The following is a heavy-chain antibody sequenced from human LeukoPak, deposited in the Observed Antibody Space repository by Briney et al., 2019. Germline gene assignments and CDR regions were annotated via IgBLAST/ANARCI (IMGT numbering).Heavy chain of an antibody. Sequence: ASVKVSCKASGYTFISYGISWVRQAPGQGLEWMGWISAYNGNTGYALNFQARVTMTTDTSTSTANMELRSLRSDDTAVYYCARDGNYNILTGFFTYYFAYWGQGTLVTVSS. CDR3: ARDGNYNILTGFFTYYFAY. J-gene: IGHJ4*02. V-gene: IGHV1-18*01. CDR1: GYTFISYG. CDR2: ISAYNGNT. D-gene: IGHD3-9*01.